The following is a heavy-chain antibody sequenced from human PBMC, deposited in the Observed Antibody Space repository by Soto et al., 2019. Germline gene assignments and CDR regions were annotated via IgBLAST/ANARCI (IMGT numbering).Heavy chain of an antibody. CDR3: ARCLRGAGTVYYYGMDV. CDR1: GYIFTSYG. D-gene: IGHD6-19*01. J-gene: IGHJ6*02. V-gene: IGHV1-18*01. Sequence: QVQLVQSGAEVKKPGASVKVSCKASGYIFTSYGISWVRQAPGQGLEWMGWISVYYGNTNYAQKLQGRVTITTDTSTSTAYMELRSLRSDDTAVYYCARCLRGAGTVYYYGMDVWGQGTTVTVSS. CDR2: ISVYYGNT.